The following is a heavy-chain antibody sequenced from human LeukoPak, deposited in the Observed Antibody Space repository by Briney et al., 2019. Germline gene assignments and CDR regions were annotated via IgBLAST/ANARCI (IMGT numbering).Heavy chain of an antibody. Sequence: GGSLRLSCAASGFTFSTYEINWVRQAPGKGLEWLSHISTSGSSIHYADSVKGRFTISRDNAKNSLYLQMNSLRVEDTAVYYCARDATTELGTVYMDVWGKGTTVTISS. CDR2: ISTSGSSI. CDR1: GFTFSTYE. J-gene: IGHJ6*03. V-gene: IGHV3-48*03. CDR3: ARDATTELGTVYMDV. D-gene: IGHD4-17*01.